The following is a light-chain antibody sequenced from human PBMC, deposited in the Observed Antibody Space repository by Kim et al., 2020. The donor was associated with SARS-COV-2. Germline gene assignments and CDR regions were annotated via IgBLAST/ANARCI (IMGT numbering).Light chain of an antibody. V-gene: IGLV3-19*01. CDR1: SLRSYY. CDR3: NSRGSGGNHWV. CDR2: GKN. J-gene: IGLJ3*02. Sequence: SSELTQDPAVSVALGQTVRITCQGDSLRSYYASWYQQKPGQAPVLVIYGKNNRPSGIPDRLSGSSSGNTASLTITGAQAEDEADYYCNSRGSGGNHWVFGGGTQLTVL.